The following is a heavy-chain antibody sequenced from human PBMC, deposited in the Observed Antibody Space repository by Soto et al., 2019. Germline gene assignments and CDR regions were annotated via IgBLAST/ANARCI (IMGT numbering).Heavy chain of an antibody. J-gene: IGHJ6*03. Sequence: GGSLRLSCAASGFTFSSYWMSWVRQAPGKGLEWVANIKQDGSEKYYVDSVKGRFTISRDNAKNSLYLQMNSLRAEDTAVYYCARDSSSYVPPLGYYYYMDVWGKGTTVTVSS. CDR1: GFTFSSYW. CDR2: IKQDGSEK. D-gene: IGHD6-6*01. V-gene: IGHV3-7*01. CDR3: ARDSSSYVPPLGYYYYMDV.